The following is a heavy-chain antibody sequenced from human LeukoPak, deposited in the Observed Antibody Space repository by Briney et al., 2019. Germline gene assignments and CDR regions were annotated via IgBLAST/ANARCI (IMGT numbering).Heavy chain of an antibody. V-gene: IGHV1-24*01. CDR1: GYTLTELS. D-gene: IGHD6-19*01. CDR3: ARDGSSGWSNWFDP. CDR2: FDPEDGET. Sequence: ASVKVSCKVSGYTLTELSMHWVRQAPGKGLEWMGGFDPEDGETIYAQKFQGRVTMTEDTSTDTAYMELSSLRAEDTAVYYCARDGSSGWSNWFDPRGQGTLVTVSS. J-gene: IGHJ5*02.